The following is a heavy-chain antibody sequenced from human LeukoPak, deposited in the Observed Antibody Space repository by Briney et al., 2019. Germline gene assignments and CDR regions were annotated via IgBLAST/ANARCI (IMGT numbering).Heavy chain of an antibody. J-gene: IGHJ5*02. V-gene: IGHV4-38-2*02. CDR1: GYSISSGYY. CDR2: IYHSGST. CDR3: ARDNPRGDTAIIRDYVLGWFDP. Sequence: SETLSLTCTVSGYSISSGYYWGWIRQPPGKGLEWIGSIYHSGSTYYNPSLKSRVTISVDMSKNQFSLKLSSVTAADTAVYYCARDNPRGDTAIIRDYVLGWFDPWGRGTLVTVSS. D-gene: IGHD5-18*01.